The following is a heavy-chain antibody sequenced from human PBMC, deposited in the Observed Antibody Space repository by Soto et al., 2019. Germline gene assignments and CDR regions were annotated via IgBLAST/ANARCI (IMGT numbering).Heavy chain of an antibody. CDR1: GYTFTSYY. Sequence: ASVKVSCKASGYTFTSYYMYWVRHAPGQGLEWMGIINPSGGSTSYAQKFQGRVTMTRDTSTSTVYMELSSLRSEDTAVYYCARVDSSSWYFGYDAFAIWGQGTMVTVSS. V-gene: IGHV1-46*03. J-gene: IGHJ3*02. CDR3: ARVDSSSWYFGYDAFAI. D-gene: IGHD6-13*01. CDR2: INPSGGST.